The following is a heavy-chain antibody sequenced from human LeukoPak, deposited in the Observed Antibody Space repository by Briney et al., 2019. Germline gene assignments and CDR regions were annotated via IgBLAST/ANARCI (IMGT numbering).Heavy chain of an antibody. CDR1: GGSFSGYY. J-gene: IGHJ5*02. Sequence: SETLSLTCAVYGGSFSGYYWSWIRQPPGKGLEWIGEINHSGSASYNPSLKSRVTISVDTSKNQFSLKLSSVTAADTAVYYCARRYCSSTSCYTEAWFDPWGQGTLVTVSS. D-gene: IGHD2-2*02. V-gene: IGHV4-34*01. CDR3: ARRYCSSTSCYTEAWFDP. CDR2: INHSGSA.